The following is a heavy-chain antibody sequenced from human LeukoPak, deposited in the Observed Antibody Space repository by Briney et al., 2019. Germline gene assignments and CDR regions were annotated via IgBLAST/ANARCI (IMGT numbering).Heavy chain of an antibody. CDR2: LIPIYGSA. Sequence: VASVKVSCKASGGGFTFTSHAISWVRQAPGQGLEWMGGLIPIYGSANYAQKFQGRVTITADKSTSTAYMELSSLRSEDTAVYYCARVAIVGATTGYYYGMDVWGQGTTVTVSS. D-gene: IGHD1-26*01. V-gene: IGHV1-69*06. J-gene: IGHJ6*02. CDR1: GGGFTFTSHA. CDR3: ARVAIVGATTGYYYGMDV.